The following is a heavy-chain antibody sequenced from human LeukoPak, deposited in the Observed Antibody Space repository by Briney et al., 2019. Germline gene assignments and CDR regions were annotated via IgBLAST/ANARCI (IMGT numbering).Heavy chain of an antibody. CDR3: ASLSVGAADY. CDR1: GFTFSSNN. J-gene: IGHJ4*02. Sequence: GGSLRLSCAASGFTFSSNNMHWVRQAPGKGLEWVSSITITGSYTYYADSVKGRFTISRDNAKNSLYLQMNSLRVDDTAVYYCASLSVGAADYWGQGTLVTVSS. D-gene: IGHD1-26*01. V-gene: IGHV3-21*01. CDR2: ITITGSYT.